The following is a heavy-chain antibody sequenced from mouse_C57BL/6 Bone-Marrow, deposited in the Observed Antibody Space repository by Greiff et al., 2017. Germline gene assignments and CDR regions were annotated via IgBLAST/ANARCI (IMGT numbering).Heavy chain of an antibody. CDR1: GYTFTSYW. CDR2: IDPSDSET. Sequence: VQLQQPGAELVRPGSSVKLSCKASGYTFTSYWMHWVKQRPIQGLEWIGNIDPSDSETHYNQKFKDKATLTVDKSSSTAYMQLSSLTSEDSAVYYWARAKRGYYGPLYAMDYWGQGTSVTVSS. CDR3: ARAKRGYYGPLYAMDY. V-gene: IGHV1-52*01. D-gene: IGHD2-1*01. J-gene: IGHJ4*01.